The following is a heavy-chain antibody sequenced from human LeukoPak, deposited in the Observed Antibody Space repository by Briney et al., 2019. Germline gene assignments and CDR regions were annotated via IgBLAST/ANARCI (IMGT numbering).Heavy chain of an antibody. J-gene: IGHJ5*02. CDR2: IYTSGSA. Sequence: SETLSLTCTVSGGSVTTHNWSWIRQPAGKGMEWIGCIYTSGSASYNPSLKSRVPISGDWSKKQFSLRLSSVTAADTAMYYCTRGDGWYYPWGQGILVTVSS. V-gene: IGHV4-4*07. CDR1: GGSVTTHN. CDR3: TRGDGWYYP. D-gene: IGHD2-21*01.